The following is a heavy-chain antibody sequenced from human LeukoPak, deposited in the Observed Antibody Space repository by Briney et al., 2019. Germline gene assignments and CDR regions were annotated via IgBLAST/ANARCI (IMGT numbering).Heavy chain of an antibody. D-gene: IGHD1-7*01. CDR2: INPNSGGT. CDR3: ARPITGTTWGIFDY. V-gene: IGHV1-2*02. J-gene: IGHJ4*02. CDR1: GYTFTGYY. Sequence: ASVKVSCKASGYTFTGYYMHWVRQAPGQGLEWMGWINPNSGGTNYAQKFQGRVTMTRDTSISTAYMELSRLRSDDTAVYYCARPITGTTWGIFDYWGRGTLVTVSS.